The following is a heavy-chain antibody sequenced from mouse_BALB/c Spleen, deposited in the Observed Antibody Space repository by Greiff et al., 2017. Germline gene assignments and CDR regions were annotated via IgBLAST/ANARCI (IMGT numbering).Heavy chain of an antibody. Sequence: VKLMESGAELARPGASVKLSCKASGYTFTSYWMQWVKQRPGQGLEWIGAIYPGDGDTRYTQKFKGKATLTADKSSSTAYMQLSSLASEDSAVYYCARRDYGNSYYYAMDYWGQGTSVTVSS. CDR3: ARRDYGNSYYYAMDY. J-gene: IGHJ4*01. CDR2: IYPGDGDT. CDR1: GYTFTSYW. V-gene: IGHV1-87*01. D-gene: IGHD2-1*01.